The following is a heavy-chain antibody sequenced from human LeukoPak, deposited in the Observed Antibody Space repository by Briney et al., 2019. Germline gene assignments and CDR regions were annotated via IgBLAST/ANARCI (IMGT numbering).Heavy chain of an antibody. Sequence: ASVKVSCKASGYTFTSYYMHWVRQAPGQGLEWMGIINPSGGSTSYAQKFQGRVTMTRDTSTSTVYMELSSLRSEDTAVYYCARDPNPDIVVVPAARGYYYYGMDVWGQGTTVTVSS. CDR1: GYTFTSYY. J-gene: IGHJ6*02. CDR2: INPSGGST. V-gene: IGHV1-46*01. D-gene: IGHD2-2*01. CDR3: ARDPNPDIVVVPAARGYYYYGMDV.